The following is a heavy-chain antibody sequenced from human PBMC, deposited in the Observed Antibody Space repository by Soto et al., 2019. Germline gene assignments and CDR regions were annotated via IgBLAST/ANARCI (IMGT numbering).Heavy chain of an antibody. CDR2: IYYSGST. D-gene: IGHD2-2*01. CDR3: ARRDQLLCRFDP. CDR1: GGSISSYY. Sequence: QVQLQESGPGLVKPSETLSLTCTVSGGSISSYYWSWIRQPPGKGLEWIGYIYYSGSTNYNPSPKSRVTISVDTSKNQFSRKLSSVTAADTAVYYCARRDQLLCRFDPWGQGTLVTVSS. J-gene: IGHJ5*02. V-gene: IGHV4-59*08.